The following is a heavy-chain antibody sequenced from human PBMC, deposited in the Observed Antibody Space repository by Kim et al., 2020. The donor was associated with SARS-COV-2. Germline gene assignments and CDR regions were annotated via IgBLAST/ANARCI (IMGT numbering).Heavy chain of an antibody. D-gene: IGHD5-18*01. Sequence: SETLSLTCTVSGYSISSGYYWGWIRQPPGKGLEWIGSIYHSGSTYYNPSLKSRVTISVDTSKNQLSLKLSSVTAADTAVYYCACGYSYGNDAFDIWGQGT. CDR1: GYSISSGYY. V-gene: IGHV4-38-2*02. CDR3: ACGYSYGNDAFDI. J-gene: IGHJ3*02. CDR2: IYHSGST.